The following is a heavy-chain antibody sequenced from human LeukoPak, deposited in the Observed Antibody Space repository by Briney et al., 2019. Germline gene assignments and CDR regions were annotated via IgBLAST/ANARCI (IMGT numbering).Heavy chain of an antibody. CDR3: VRTWNYNWFDL. CDR1: GDSTSRYY. Sequence: PSETLSLTCTVSGDSTSRYYWSWIRQPPGKGLEWIGYIHHSGSTTYKPSLESRVTISIDTSKNQFSLKMTSLTTADTAVYYCVRTWNYNWFDLWGQGTLVSASS. CDR2: IHHSGST. V-gene: IGHV4-59*01. J-gene: IGHJ5*02. D-gene: IGHD1-7*01.